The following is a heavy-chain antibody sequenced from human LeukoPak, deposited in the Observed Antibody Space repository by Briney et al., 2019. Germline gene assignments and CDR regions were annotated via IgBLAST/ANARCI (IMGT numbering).Heavy chain of an antibody. CDR3: ARFSDIVVVPAASGPEDY. V-gene: IGHV1-2*06. J-gene: IGHJ4*02. Sequence: ASVKVSCKASGYTFTGYYMHWVRQAPGQGLGWMGRINPNSGGTNYAQKFQGRVTMTRDTSISTAYMELSSLRSEDTAVYYCARFSDIVVVPAASGPEDYWGQGTLVTVSS. D-gene: IGHD2-2*01. CDR2: INPNSGGT. CDR1: GYTFTGYY.